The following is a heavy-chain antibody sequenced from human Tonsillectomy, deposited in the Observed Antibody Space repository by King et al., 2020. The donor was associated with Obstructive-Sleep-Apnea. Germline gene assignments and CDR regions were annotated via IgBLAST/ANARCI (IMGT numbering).Heavy chain of an antibody. J-gene: IGHJ4*02. V-gene: IGHV3-74*01. Sequence: VQLVESGGGLVQPGGSLRLSCAASGFTFSSYWMHWVRQAPGKGLVLVSRINSDGSSTSYADPVKGRFTISRDNAKNTLYLQMNSLRAEDTAVYYCARETDDGATDYWGQGTLVTVSS. D-gene: IGHD1-14*01. CDR1: GFTFSSYW. CDR3: ARETDDGATDY. CDR2: INSDGSST.